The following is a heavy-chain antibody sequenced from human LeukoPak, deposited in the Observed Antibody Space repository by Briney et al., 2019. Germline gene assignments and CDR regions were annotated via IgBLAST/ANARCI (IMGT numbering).Heavy chain of an antibody. J-gene: IGHJ4*02. Sequence: PGWSLRLSCAASGFTLSSNYMSWLRQAPGKGLEWASVICGDGSKYYADSVKGRFAISRDNSKNTLYLQMNSQRDEDTAVYYCAIGRDWKWLLNWGQGTLVTVSS. CDR3: AIGRDWKWLLN. D-gene: IGHD3-22*01. CDR2: ICGDGSK. CDR1: GFTLSSNY. V-gene: IGHV3-66*01.